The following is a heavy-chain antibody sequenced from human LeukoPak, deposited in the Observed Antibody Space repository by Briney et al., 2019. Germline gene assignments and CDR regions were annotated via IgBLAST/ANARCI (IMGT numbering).Heavy chain of an antibody. J-gene: IGHJ4*02. CDR2: IYSGGST. D-gene: IGHD3-10*01. Sequence: GGSPRLSCAASGFTVSSNYMSGVRQAPGKGLEWVSVIYSGGSTYYADSVKGRFTISRDNSKNTLYLQMNSLRAEDTAVYYCARYGSGSKPFDYWGQGTLVTVSP. V-gene: IGHV3-53*01. CDR1: GFTVSSNY. CDR3: ARYGSGSKPFDY.